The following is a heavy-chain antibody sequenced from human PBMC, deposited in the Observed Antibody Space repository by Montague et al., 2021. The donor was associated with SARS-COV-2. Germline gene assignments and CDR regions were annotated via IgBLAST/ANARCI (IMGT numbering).Heavy chain of an antibody. J-gene: IGHJ3*02. CDR3: ARVSDFWSGYSTAVGDFDI. CDR2: IYYSGST. Sequence: SETLSLTCTVSCGSISNCYWFWIRHPPRKGLELIWYIYYSGSTNSNPSLKRQVTISVDTSKTQFSLKLSSVTAADTAVSFCARVSDFWSGYSTAVGDFDIWGQGTMVTVSS. V-gene: IGHV4-59*01. D-gene: IGHD3-3*01. CDR1: CGSISNCY.